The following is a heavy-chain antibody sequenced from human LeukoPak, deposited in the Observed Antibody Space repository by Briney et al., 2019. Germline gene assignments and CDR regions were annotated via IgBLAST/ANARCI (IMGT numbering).Heavy chain of an antibody. CDR3: AKGSGYDFWSGYINWFDP. Sequence: GGSLRLSRAASGFTFSSYAMSWVRQAPGKGLEWVSAISGSGGSTYYADSVKGRFTISRDNSKNTLYLQMNSLRAEDTAVYYCAKGSGYDFWSGYINWFDPWGQGTLVTVSS. V-gene: IGHV3-23*01. D-gene: IGHD3-3*01. CDR2: ISGSGGST. CDR1: GFTFSSYA. J-gene: IGHJ5*02.